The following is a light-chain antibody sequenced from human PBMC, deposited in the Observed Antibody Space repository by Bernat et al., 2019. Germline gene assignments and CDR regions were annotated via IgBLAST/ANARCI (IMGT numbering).Light chain of an antibody. V-gene: IGKV1-39*01. Sequence: DIQMIQSPSSLSASVGDRVTITCRPSQYINSYLNWYQQKPGKAPKLLIYGASTLQSGVPSRFSGNPSGTNFTLTISSLQPDDFATYYCQQSYSTPRTFGQGTKVDIK. CDR1: QYINSY. CDR3: QQSYSTPRT. CDR2: GAS. J-gene: IGKJ1*01.